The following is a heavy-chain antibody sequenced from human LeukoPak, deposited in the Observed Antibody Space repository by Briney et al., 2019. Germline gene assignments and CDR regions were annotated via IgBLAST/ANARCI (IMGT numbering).Heavy chain of an antibody. CDR2: INSDGSTT. CDR1: GFTFSRYW. V-gene: IGHV3-74*01. J-gene: IGHJ6*02. Sequence: GGSPRLSCAASGFTFSRYWMNWVRQAPGKGLVWVSRINSDGSTTRYADSVKGRFTISRDNAKNTMYLQMNSLRAEDTAVYYCARENLYGMDVWGQGTTVTGPS. CDR3: ARENLYGMDV.